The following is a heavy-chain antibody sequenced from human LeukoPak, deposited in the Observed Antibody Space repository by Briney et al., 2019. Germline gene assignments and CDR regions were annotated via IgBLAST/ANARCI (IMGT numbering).Heavy chain of an antibody. D-gene: IGHD3-9*01. CDR1: GGTFSSYA. CDR2: IIPIFGTA. V-gene: IGHV1-69*06. Sequence: SVKVSCKASGGTFSSYAISWVRQAPGQGLEWMGGIIPIFGTANYAQKFRGRVTITADKSTSTAYMELSSLRSEDTAVYYCARDVRYYDILTGPNYYYYYYMDVWGKGTTVTVSS. J-gene: IGHJ6*03. CDR3: ARDVRYYDILTGPNYYYYYYMDV.